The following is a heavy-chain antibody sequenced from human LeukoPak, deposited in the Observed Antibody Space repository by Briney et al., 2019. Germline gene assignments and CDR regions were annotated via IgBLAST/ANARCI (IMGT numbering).Heavy chain of an antibody. CDR3: ARSLRYFDWLHTSYYFDY. V-gene: IGHV3-7*01. Sequence: GGSLRLSCAASGFTFSSYWMSWVRRAPGKGLEWVANIKQDGSEKYYVDSVKGRFTISRDNAKNSLYLQMNSLRAEDTAVYYCARSLRYFDWLHTSYYFDYWGQGTLVTVSS. CDR1: GFTFSSYW. D-gene: IGHD3-9*01. J-gene: IGHJ4*02. CDR2: IKQDGSEK.